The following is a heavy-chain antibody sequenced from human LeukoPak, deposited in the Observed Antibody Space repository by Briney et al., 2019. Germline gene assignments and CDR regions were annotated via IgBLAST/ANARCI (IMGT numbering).Heavy chain of an antibody. CDR3: ARESRHVGVSFDY. CDR2: ISSSSSTI. V-gene: IGHV3-11*04. Sequence: PGGSLRLSCAASGFTFSDYYMSWIRQAPGTGLEWVSYISSSSSTIYYADSVKGRFTISRDNAKNSLYLQMNSLRAEDTAVYYCARESRHVGVSFDYWGQGTLVTVSS. D-gene: IGHD2-21*01. J-gene: IGHJ4*02. CDR1: GFTFSDYY.